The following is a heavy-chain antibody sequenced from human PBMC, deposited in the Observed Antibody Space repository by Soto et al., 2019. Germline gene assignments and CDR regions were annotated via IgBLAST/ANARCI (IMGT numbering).Heavy chain of an antibody. V-gene: IGHV3-7*03. CDR3: ARRPPSAMRRGHGHFYY. CDR1: QFTVSSYR. D-gene: IGHD3-3*02. CDR2: IKQEGSET. Sequence: GGSLRVSCAPSQFTVSSYRMSWVRHAPGKGLEWLHSIKQEGSETYSGDSVKGRVTISRDNDKNSLYLQMTRYNGEAKAVYYCARRPPSAMRRGHGHFYY. J-gene: IGHJ6*01.